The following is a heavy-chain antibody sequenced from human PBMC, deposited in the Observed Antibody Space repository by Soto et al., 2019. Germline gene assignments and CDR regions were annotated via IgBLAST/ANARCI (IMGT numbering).Heavy chain of an antibody. V-gene: IGHV3-7*05. Sequence: GGSLRLSCAASGFTFSSYWMSWVRQAPGKGLEWVANIKQDGSEKYYVDFVKGRFTISRDNAKNSLYLQMNSLRAEDTAVYYCAGDITMIVEYYFDYWGQGTLVTVSS. CDR2: IKQDGSEK. J-gene: IGHJ4*02. CDR3: AGDITMIVEYYFDY. CDR1: GFTFSSYW. D-gene: IGHD3-22*01.